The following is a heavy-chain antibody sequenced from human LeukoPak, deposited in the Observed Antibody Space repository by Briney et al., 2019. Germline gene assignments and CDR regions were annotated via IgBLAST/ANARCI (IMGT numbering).Heavy chain of an antibody. V-gene: IGHV4-39*01. CDR1: GGSISSSSYY. J-gene: IGHJ4*02. Sequence: PSETLSLTCTVSGGSISSSSYYWGWIRQPPGKGLEWVGSIDYSRRTYYNPSLKSRTTISVDTSKNQFSLKLSSVTAADTAVYYCARPYGSGPYGPYWGQGTLVTVS. CDR2: IDYSRRT. D-gene: IGHD3-10*01. CDR3: ARPYGSGPYGPY.